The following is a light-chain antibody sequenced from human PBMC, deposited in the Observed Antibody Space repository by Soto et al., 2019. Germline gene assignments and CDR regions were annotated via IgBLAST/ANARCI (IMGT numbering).Light chain of an antibody. CDR1: QSIINY. CDR2: AAT. CDR3: QQSHSTPYT. J-gene: IGKJ2*01. V-gene: IGKV1-39*01. Sequence: DIQMTQSPSSLSASVGDRVAITCRTSQSIINYLNWYQQSEGKAPKLLIFAATSLKSGVAPRCGGGGSGTDFNLTISGLQPDDFATYYCQQSHSTPYTFGLGTKLEVK.